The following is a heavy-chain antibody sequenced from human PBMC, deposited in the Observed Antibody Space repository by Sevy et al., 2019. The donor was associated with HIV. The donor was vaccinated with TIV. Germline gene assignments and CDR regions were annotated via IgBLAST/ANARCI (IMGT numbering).Heavy chain of an antibody. D-gene: IGHD2-2*01. CDR3: TRHCSSTSCSHAFEI. CDR1: GGSFSGYY. V-gene: IGHV4-34*01. CDR2: INHSGST. J-gene: IGHJ3*02. Sequence: SETLSLTCAVYGGSFSGYYWSWIRQPPGKGLEWIGEINHSGSTNYNPSLKSRATISGDTSKNQFSLKLGSVTAADTAVYYCTRHCSSTSCSHAFEIWGKGTMVTVSS.